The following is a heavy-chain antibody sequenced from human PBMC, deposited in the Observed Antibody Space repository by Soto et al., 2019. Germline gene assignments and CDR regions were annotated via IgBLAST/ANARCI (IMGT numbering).Heavy chain of an antibody. D-gene: IGHD2-2*01. V-gene: IGHV4-59*01. CDR2: IFHSGNA. CDR3: ARAHAPTLPFDY. Sequence: PSETLSLTCTVSGGSIRSVYWSWIRQPPGKGLEWIGFIFHSGNAKYNPSLKSRVTISVDTSKNQFSLSLDSVTAADTAVYFCARAHAPTLPFDYWGQGTLGTVSS. CDR1: GGSIRSVY. J-gene: IGHJ4*01.